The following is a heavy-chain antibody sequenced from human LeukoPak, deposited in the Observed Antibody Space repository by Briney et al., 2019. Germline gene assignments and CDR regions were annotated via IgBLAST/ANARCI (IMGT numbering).Heavy chain of an antibody. Sequence: GGSLRLSCAASGFTFSSHAMSWVRQAPGKGLEWVSAISTSGGSTYYADSVKGRFTISRDNSKNTLYLQMNSLRAEDTAVYYCAKGARLSGWYFDLWGRGTLVTVSS. CDR1: GFTFSSHA. D-gene: IGHD3-16*02. J-gene: IGHJ2*01. V-gene: IGHV3-23*01. CDR2: ISTSGGST. CDR3: AKGARLSGWYFDL.